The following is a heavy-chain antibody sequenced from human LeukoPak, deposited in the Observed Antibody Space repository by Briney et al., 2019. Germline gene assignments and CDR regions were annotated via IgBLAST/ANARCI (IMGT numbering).Heavy chain of an antibody. V-gene: IGHV3-21*01. J-gene: IGHJ4*02. CDR2: ISSSSSYI. CDR3: ARDRRSGGMWDY. D-gene: IGHD3-22*01. CDR1: GFTFSSYS. Sequence: GGSLRLSCAASGFTFSSYSMNWVRQAPXXGXEWVSSISSSSSYIYYADSVKGRFTISRDNAKNSLYLQMNSLRAEDTAVYYCARDRRSGGMWDYWGQGTLVTVSS.